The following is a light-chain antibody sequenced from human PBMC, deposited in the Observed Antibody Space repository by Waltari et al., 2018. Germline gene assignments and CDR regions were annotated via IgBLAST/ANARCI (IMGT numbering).Light chain of an antibody. J-gene: IGKJ2*01. CDR3: QQTYTTPYT. Sequence: DIQLTQSPSSLSASPRDRVTITCRESQSINSYLNWYQQKPGKAPKLLIYGTSSLQSGVPSRFSGSGSGTDFSLTINSLQPEDCAAYYCQQTYTTPYTFGQGTKLEIK. CDR1: QSINSY. V-gene: IGKV1-39*01. CDR2: GTS.